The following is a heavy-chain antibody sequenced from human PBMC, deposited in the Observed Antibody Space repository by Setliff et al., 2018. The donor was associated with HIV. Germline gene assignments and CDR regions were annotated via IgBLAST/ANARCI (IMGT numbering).Heavy chain of an antibody. Sequence: SETLSLTCAVYGGSFSDCYWSWIRQAPEKGLEWIGEINHGGTTNYNPSLKGRVTLSVDTSKNQFSLKLTSVTAADTAAYFCARGSRSPLVNKFRVTPAFDYWGQGTLVTVS. D-gene: IGHD2-21*02. CDR3: ARGSRSPLVNKFRVTPAFDY. V-gene: IGHV4-34*01. J-gene: IGHJ4*01. CDR1: GGSFSDCY. CDR2: INHGGTT.